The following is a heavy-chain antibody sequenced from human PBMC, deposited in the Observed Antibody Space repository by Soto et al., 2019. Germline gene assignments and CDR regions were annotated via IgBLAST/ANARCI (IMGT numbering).Heavy chain of an antibody. J-gene: IGHJ4*02. CDR1: GFTFSGSG. CDR3: TAMAGIDY. V-gene: IGHV3-73*01. Sequence: PGGSLRLSCAASGFTFSGSGIHWVRQASGKGLEWVGRIRTKTNNYATAYAASVKGRFTISRDDSKNMAYLQMNSLKTEDTAVYYCTAMAGIDYWGQGXLVTVYS. CDR2: IRTKTNNYAT. D-gene: IGHD6-19*01.